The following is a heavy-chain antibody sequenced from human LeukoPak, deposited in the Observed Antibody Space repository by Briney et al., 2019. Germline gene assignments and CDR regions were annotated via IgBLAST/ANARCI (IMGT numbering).Heavy chain of an antibody. CDR1: GFTFSSYS. CDR3: ARGQHPTYYYDSSGYYPDAFDI. V-gene: IGHV3-21*01. Sequence: PGGSLRLSCAAFGFTFSSYSMNWVRQAPGKGLEWVSSISSSSSYIYYADSVKGRFTISRDNAKNSLYLQMNSLRAEDTAVYYCARGQHPTYYYDSSGYYPDAFDIWGQGTMVTVSS. J-gene: IGHJ3*02. D-gene: IGHD3-22*01. CDR2: ISSSSSYI.